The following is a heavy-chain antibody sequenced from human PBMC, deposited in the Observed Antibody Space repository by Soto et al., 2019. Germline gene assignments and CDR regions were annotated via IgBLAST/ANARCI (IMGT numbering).Heavy chain of an antibody. CDR3: AREPVGPDYAMDV. CDR1: GFDFSSYG. Sequence: QMQLVESGGGVVQPGTSLRLSCAASGFDFSSYGMHWVRQTPGKGLEWVAVLGFDGGGRYYADSVKGRFTISRDNSKKMLYLQMDSLRAEETALYYCAREPVGPDYAMDVWGQGTTVTVSS. CDR2: LGFDGGGR. J-gene: IGHJ6*02. D-gene: IGHD1-26*01. V-gene: IGHV3-33*01.